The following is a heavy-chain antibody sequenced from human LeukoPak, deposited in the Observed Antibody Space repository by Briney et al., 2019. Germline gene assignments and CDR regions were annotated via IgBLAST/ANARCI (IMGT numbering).Heavy chain of an antibody. V-gene: IGHV1-69*13. CDR1: RGTLRNYA. J-gene: IGHJ4*02. Sequence: GASVKVSFQASRGTLRNYAISWVRQAASQGLEWMGRILPNFGTANYAQKFQGRVTITPDESTSTAYMELSSLRSEDTAVYYCARVWGDGYNSDYFDYGGQGTLVTVSS. CDR2: ILPNFGTA. D-gene: IGHD5-24*01. CDR3: ARVWGDGYNSDYFDY.